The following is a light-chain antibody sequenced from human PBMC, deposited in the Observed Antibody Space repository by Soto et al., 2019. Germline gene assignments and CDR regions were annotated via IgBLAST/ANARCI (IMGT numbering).Light chain of an antibody. CDR2: DAS. Sequence: EIVLTQSPATLSLSPGERATLSCRASQSVSSYLAWYQQKPGQVPRLVIYDASNRATGIPGRFSRSGSRTVFTLTFIRLEPEDFGVYYCQQRCSLPRTFGQGTKVEIK. CDR1: QSVSSY. CDR3: QQRCSLPRT. J-gene: IGKJ1*01. V-gene: IGKV3-11*01.